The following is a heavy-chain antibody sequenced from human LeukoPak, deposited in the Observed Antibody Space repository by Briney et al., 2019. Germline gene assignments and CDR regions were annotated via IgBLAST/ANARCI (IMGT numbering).Heavy chain of an antibody. CDR2: ISWNSGSI. CDR3: AKDRGPIDY. Sequence: GGSLRLSCAASGFTFDDYAMHWVRQAPGKGLEWVSGISWNSGSIGYADSVKGRFTISRDNAKNSLYLQMNSLRAEDTALYYCAKDRGPIDYWGQGTLVTVSS. D-gene: IGHD3-10*01. CDR1: GFTFDDYA. V-gene: IGHV3-9*01. J-gene: IGHJ4*02.